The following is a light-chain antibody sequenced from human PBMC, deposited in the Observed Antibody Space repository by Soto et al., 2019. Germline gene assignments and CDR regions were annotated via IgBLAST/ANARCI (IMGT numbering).Light chain of an antibody. CDR3: QIWGAGELMV. CDR2: LDSDGSH. V-gene: IGLV4-69*01. Sequence: QSVLTQSPSASASLGASVKLTCTLSSGHSTYAIAWHQQQPEKGPRYLLRLDSDGSHTKGDGIPDRFSGSSSGAARYLSIASLQSEYEADYYCQIWGAGELMVFGGGTKLTVL. CDR1: SGHSTYA. J-gene: IGLJ2*01.